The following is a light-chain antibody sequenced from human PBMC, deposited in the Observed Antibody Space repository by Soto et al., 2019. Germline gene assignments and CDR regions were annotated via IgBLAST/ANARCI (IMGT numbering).Light chain of an antibody. J-gene: IGKJ4*01. CDR2: KAS. Sequence: DIQMTQSPSTLSASVGDRVSITCRASQRIGSWLAWYQQKPGKAPKLLLFKASTLESGVPSRFSGSGSGTEFTLTISSLQPDDFATYYCQQYHSLSLTFGGGTKVEIK. V-gene: IGKV1-5*03. CDR3: QQYHSLSLT. CDR1: QRIGSW.